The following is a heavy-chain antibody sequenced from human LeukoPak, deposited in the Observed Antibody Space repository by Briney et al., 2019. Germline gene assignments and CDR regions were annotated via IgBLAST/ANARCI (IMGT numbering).Heavy chain of an antibody. V-gene: IGHV3-33*01. J-gene: IGHJ4*02. D-gene: IGHD6-19*01. CDR2: IWYDGSNK. CDR1: GFTFSSYG. Sequence: GGSLRLSCAASGFTFSSYGMHWVRQAPGKGLEWVAVIWYDGSNKYYADSVKGRFTISRDNSKNTLYLQMNSLRAEDTAVYYCARAEQWLVPGYFDYWGQGTLVTVSS. CDR3: ARAEQWLVPGYFDY.